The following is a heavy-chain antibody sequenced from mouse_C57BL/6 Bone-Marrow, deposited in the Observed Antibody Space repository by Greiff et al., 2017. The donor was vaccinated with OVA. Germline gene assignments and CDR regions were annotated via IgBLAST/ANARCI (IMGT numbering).Heavy chain of an antibody. D-gene: IGHD1-1*01. J-gene: IGHJ4*01. CDR3: VKGGLNYGSSYGDAMDY. V-gene: IGHV7-4*01. CDR1: GFTFTDYY. Sequence: EVNVVESGGGLVQPGASLRLSCAASGFTFTDYYMSWVRQPPGKAPEWLALIRNKANGYTTEYTASVKGRFTISRDNSQNILYLQMNTLRAEDSATYYCVKGGLNYGSSYGDAMDYWGQGTSVTVSS. CDR2: IRNKANGYTT.